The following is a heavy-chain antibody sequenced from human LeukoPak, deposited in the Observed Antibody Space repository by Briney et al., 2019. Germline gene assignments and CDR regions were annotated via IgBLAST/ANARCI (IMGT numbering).Heavy chain of an antibody. Sequence: GGSLRLSCAASGFTFSSYAMHWVRQAPGKGLEWVAVISYDGSNKYYADSVKGRFTISRDNSKNTLYLQMNSLRAEDTAVYYCARGKRAPGAFDIWGQGTMVTVSS. V-gene: IGHV3-30-3*01. J-gene: IGHJ3*02. CDR3: ARGKRAPGAFDI. CDR2: ISYDGSNK. CDR1: GFTFSSYA.